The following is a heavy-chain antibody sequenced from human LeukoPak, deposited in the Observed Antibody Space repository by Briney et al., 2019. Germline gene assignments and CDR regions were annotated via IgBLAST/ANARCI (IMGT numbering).Heavy chain of an antibody. CDR2: IKSKTDGGTT. D-gene: IGHD3-10*01. J-gene: IGHJ6*02. V-gene: IGHV3-15*01. CDR3: AKVMVRGTYYYYGMDV. Sequence: GGSLRLSCAASGFTFSNAWMSWVRQAPGKGLEWVGRIKSKTDGGTTDYAAHVKGRFTISGDDSKNTLYLQMNSLKTEDTAIYYCAKVMVRGTYYYYGMDVWGQGNTVTVSS. CDR1: GFTFSNAW.